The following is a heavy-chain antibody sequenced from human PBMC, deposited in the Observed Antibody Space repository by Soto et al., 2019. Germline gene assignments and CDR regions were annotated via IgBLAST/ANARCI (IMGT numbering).Heavy chain of an antibody. V-gene: IGHV4-31*03. Sequence: QVQLQESGPGLVKPSQTLSLSCTVSGGSISSDGYYWSWIRQHPGNGLEWIGYIYYSGSTYYNPSLMSRVTISVDTSKNQFSLKLSSVTAADTAVYYCARHRDYYDSSGSNWFDPWGQGTLVTVSS. CDR3: ARHRDYYDSSGSNWFDP. J-gene: IGHJ5*02. CDR2: IYYSGST. CDR1: GGSISSDGYY. D-gene: IGHD3-22*01.